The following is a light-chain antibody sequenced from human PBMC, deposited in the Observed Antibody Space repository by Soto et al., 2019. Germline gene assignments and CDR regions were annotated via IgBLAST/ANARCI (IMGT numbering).Light chain of an antibody. V-gene: IGKV1-39*01. CDR1: QSISSY. CDR2: ASS. CDR3: QQSYSTPPT. Sequence: DIQMTQSPSSLSASVGDRVTITCRASQSISSYLNWYQQKPGKAPKFLIYASSSLESGVPSRFRGSGSGTDFTRSISSLQPEDFATYYCQQSYSTPPTFGGGTKVEI. J-gene: IGKJ4*01.